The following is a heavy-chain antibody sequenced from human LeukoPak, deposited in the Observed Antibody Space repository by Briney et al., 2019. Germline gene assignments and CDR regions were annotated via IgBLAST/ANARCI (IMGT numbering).Heavy chain of an antibody. J-gene: IGHJ4*02. V-gene: IGHV3-20*04. CDR2: INWKGGST. D-gene: IGHD1-26*01. CDR3: ARTRRWGQWRPQDY. CDR1: GFTFSSYA. Sequence: GGSLRLSCAASGFTFSSYAMSWVRQAPGKGLEWGSGINWKGGSTGYADSVKGRFTISRDNAKNSLYLQMNSLRAEDTALYYCARTRRWGQWRPQDYWGQGTLVTVSS.